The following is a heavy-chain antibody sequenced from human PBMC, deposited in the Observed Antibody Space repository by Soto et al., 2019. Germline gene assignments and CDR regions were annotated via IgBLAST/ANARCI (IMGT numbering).Heavy chain of an antibody. V-gene: IGHV3-9*01. CDR1: GFTFDDYA. CDR3: AKDTSSAGGAFES. CDR2: ISWNSGSI. J-gene: IGHJ3*02. Sequence: EVQLVESGGGLVQPGRYLRLSCAASGFTFDDYAMHCVRQAPGKGLEWVSGISWNSGSIGYADSVKGRFTISRDNAKNSLYRQMNSLRAEDTALYDCAKDTSSAGGAFESWFQGTMVTVSS. D-gene: IGHD6-13*01.